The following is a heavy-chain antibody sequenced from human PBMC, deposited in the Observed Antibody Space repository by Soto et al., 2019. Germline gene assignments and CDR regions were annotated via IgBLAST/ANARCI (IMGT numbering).Heavy chain of an antibody. Sequence: GASVQVSCKASGYTFTSYGISWVRQAPGQGLEWMGWISAYNGNTNYAQKLQGRVTMTTDTSTSTAYMELRSLRSDDTAVYYCARDVSPDDFWSGYYGYYFDYWGQGTLGTVSS. CDR1: GYTFTSYG. J-gene: IGHJ4*02. CDR2: ISAYNGNT. CDR3: ARDVSPDDFWSGYYGYYFDY. D-gene: IGHD3-3*01. V-gene: IGHV1-18*01.